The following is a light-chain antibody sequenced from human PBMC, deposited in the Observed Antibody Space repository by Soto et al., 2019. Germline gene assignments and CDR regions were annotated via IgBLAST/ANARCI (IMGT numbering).Light chain of an antibody. CDR1: QSISTW. V-gene: IGKV1-5*01. CDR2: DAS. J-gene: IGKJ1*01. CDR3: QQYSTYPWT. Sequence: DIQLTQSPSTLSASVGDRVSITCRASQSISTWLACYQQKPGKAPKLLIFDASSLESRVSSRFSGRGSGTPFTLTISSLQPDDFAPYYCQQYSTYPWTFGQGAQVEFK.